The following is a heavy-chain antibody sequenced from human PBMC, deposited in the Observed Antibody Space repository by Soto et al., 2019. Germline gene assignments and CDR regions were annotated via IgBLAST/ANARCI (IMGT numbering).Heavy chain of an antibody. CDR2: IYYSGST. CDR3: AKGGRQWLVTSDFNY. Sequence: PSETLPLTCTFSGCSISSGGYYWSWIRKHPGKGLEWIGYIYYSGSTYYNPSLKSRVTISGDSSKNQFSLEMTTVTAADTAVYYYAKGGRQWLVTSDFNYWGQGALVTVSS. V-gene: IGHV4-31*03. D-gene: IGHD6-19*01. CDR1: GCSISSGGYY. J-gene: IGHJ4*02.